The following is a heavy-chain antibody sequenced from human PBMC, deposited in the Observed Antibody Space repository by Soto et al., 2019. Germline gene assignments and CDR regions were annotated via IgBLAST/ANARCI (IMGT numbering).Heavy chain of an antibody. V-gene: IGHV1-18*04. CDR1: GYDFSSYG. CDR3: VRDPQRNDY. Sequence: QVQLVQSGAEVKKPGASVKVSCKASGYDFSSYGISWVRQAPGQGLEWMGWISASNGNRDYAQQFQGRVTMTSDTSRTTAYMEPRSPRSDDTAVYYCVRDPQRNDYWGQGTLVNVSS. D-gene: IGHD2-2*01. CDR2: ISASNGNR. J-gene: IGHJ4*02.